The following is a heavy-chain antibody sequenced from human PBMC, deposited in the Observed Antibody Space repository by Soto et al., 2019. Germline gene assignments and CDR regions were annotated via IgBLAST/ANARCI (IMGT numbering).Heavy chain of an antibody. CDR1: GFTFSSYW. V-gene: IGHV3-7*01. D-gene: IGHD3-22*01. J-gene: IGHJ5*02. CDR3: ARSPTLRHYYDSSGCWFDP. Sequence: PGGSLRLSCAASGFTFSSYWMSWVRRAPGKGLEWVANIKQDGSEKYYVDSVKGRFTISRDNAKNSLYLQMNSLRAEDTAVYYCARSPTLRHYYDSSGCWFDPWGQGTLVTVSS. CDR2: IKQDGSEK.